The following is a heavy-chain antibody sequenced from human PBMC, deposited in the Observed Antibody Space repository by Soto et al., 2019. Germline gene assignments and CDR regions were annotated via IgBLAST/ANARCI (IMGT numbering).Heavy chain of an antibody. CDR3: ARVGQPHSRYYGMDV. CDR1: GGTFSSYA. Sequence: ASVKVSCKASGGTFSSYAISWVRQAPGQGLEWMGGIIPIFGTANYAQKFQGRVTITADESTSTAYMELSSLRSEDTAVYYCARVGQPHSRYYGMDVWGQGTTVTVSS. J-gene: IGHJ6*02. D-gene: IGHD3-16*01. CDR2: IIPIFGTA. V-gene: IGHV1-69*13.